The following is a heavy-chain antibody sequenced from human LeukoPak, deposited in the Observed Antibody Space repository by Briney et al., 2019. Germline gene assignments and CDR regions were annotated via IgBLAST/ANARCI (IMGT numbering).Heavy chain of an antibody. CDR3: VRSVPLRSIKSRIDH. Sequence: ASVKVSCKTSGYPFSDYYTHWVRQAPGQGLEWMGWINPNSGASNYAQKFQGRVTMTRDTSISTAFMELSRLTSGDTAMYFCVRSVPLRSIKSRIDHWGQGTLVTVSS. CDR2: INPNSGAS. V-gene: IGHV1-2*02. J-gene: IGHJ4*02. CDR1: GYPFSDYY.